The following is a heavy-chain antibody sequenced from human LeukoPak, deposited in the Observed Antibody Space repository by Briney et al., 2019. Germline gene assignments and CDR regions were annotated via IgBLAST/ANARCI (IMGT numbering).Heavy chain of an antibody. D-gene: IGHD4-17*01. J-gene: IGHJ5*02. CDR2: INPNSGGT. V-gene: IGHV1-2*02. Sequence: ASVKVSCKASGYTFTGYYMHWVRQAPGQGLEWMGWINPNSGGTNYAQKFQGRVTMTRDTSISTAYMELSRLRSDDTAVYYCASGTEHDYGINWFDPWGQGTLVTVSS. CDR3: ASGTEHDYGINWFDP. CDR1: GYTFTGYY.